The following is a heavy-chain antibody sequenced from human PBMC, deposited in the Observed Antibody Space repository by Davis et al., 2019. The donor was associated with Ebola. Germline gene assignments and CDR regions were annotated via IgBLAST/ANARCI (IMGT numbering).Heavy chain of an antibody. D-gene: IGHD5-18*01. CDR2: IYYRGTT. J-gene: IGHJ6*02. V-gene: IGHV4-39*07. Sequence: MPSETLSLTCTVSGGSVSSGSYYWGWIRQPPGKGLEWIGSIYYRGTTYYTPSLKSRVTISVDTSKNQFSLKLSSVTAADTAVYYCARGRLWLSYYYYGMDVWGQGTTVTVSS. CDR1: GGSVSSGSYY. CDR3: ARGRLWLSYYYYGMDV.